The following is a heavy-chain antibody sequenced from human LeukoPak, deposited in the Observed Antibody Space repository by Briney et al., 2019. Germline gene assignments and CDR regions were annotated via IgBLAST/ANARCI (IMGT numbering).Heavy chain of an antibody. Sequence: GGSLRLSCAASGFTFSSYAMSWVRQAPGKGLEWVSTISGGGVTTYYADSVKGRLTISRDNSKNTVCLQMNSLRDDDTAVYFCARESPVAAVGRSWFDPWGQGTLVTVSS. CDR1: GFTFSSYA. J-gene: IGHJ5*02. D-gene: IGHD6-13*01. CDR2: ISGGGVTT. CDR3: ARESPVAAVGRSWFDP. V-gene: IGHV3-23*01.